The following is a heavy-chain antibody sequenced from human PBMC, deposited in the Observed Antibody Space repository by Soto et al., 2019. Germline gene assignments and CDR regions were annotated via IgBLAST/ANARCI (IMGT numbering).Heavy chain of an antibody. J-gene: IGHJ3*02. Sequence: DVQLVESGGGLIQPGGSLRLSCAALGLTITGKKYMSWVRQAPGRGLEWVSALYDVDGTYYADSVKGRFTISRDSSKTNVFLQRSDLGPDDTAVYYCATWLLREHAFDIWGLGTTVTVSS. CDR1: GLTITGKKY. CDR3: ATWLLREHAFDI. CDR2: LYDVDGT. D-gene: IGHD2-15*01. V-gene: IGHV3-53*01.